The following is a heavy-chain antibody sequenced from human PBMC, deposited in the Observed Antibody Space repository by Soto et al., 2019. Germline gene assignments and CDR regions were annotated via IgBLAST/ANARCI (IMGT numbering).Heavy chain of an antibody. CDR2: IYYSGST. J-gene: IGHJ4*02. V-gene: IGHV4-31*03. CDR1: GGSISSGGYY. Sequence: SETLSLTCTVSGGSISSGGYYWSWIRQHPGKGLEWIGYIYYSGSTYYNPSLKSRVTISVDTSKNQFSLKLSPVTAADTAVYYCARDGAPYGGAGLFDYWGQGTLVTVSS. CDR3: ARDGAPYGGAGLFDY. D-gene: IGHD4-17*01.